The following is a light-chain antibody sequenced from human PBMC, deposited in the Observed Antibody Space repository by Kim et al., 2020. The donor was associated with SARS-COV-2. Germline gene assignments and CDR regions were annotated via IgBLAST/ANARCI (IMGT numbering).Light chain of an antibody. Sequence: QSSLTQPASVSGSPGQSITISCTGTITDVGGYNYVSWYQQHPGKVPKLMIYDVNKRPSGVSNRFSGSKSGNTASLTISGLQAEDEADYYCTSFTTSSDVFGTGTKVTVL. V-gene: IGLV2-14*01. CDR2: DVN. J-gene: IGLJ1*01. CDR1: ITDVGGYNY. CDR3: TSFTTSSDV.